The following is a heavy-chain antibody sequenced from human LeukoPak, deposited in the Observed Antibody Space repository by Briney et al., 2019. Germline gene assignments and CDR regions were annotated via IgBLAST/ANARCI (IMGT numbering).Heavy chain of an antibody. CDR2: INHSGST. J-gene: IGHJ4*02. D-gene: IGHD3-16*01. CDR1: GGSFSGYY. V-gene: IGHV4-34*01. Sequence: SETLSLTCAVYGGSFSGYYWSWIRQPPGKGLEWIGEINHSGSTNYNPSLKSRATISVDTSKNQFSLKLTSLPPPDTPVFSFASGGVYFDYWGRGTLVTVSS. CDR3: ASGGVYFDY.